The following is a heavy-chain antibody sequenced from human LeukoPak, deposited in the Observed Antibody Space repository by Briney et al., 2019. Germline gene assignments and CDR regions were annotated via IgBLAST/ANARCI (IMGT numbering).Heavy chain of an antibody. CDR2: ITASSSST. J-gene: IGHJ4*02. Sequence: PGGSLRLSCEASGFTFSNYGMSWVRQAPGKGPEWVSAITASSSSTHDADSVQGRFTISRDNFKNTLYLQMNSLRAEDTAVYYCARDRRRYSSSWVNYYFDYWGQGTLVTVSS. D-gene: IGHD6-13*01. CDR1: GFTFSNYG. V-gene: IGHV3-23*01. CDR3: ARDRRRYSSSWVNYYFDY.